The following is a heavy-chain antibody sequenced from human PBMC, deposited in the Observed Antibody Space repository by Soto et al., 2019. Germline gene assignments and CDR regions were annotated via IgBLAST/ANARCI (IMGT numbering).Heavy chain of an antibody. V-gene: IGHV4-59*08. CDR3: ARQSSGYCSSTSCYSGYYYYYMDV. CDR2: IYYSGST. D-gene: IGHD2-2*01. J-gene: IGHJ6*03. Sequence: SETLSLTCTVSGGSISSYYWSWIRQPPGKGLEWIGYIYYSGSTNYNPSLKSRVTISVDTSKNQFSLKLGSVTAADTAVYYCARQSSGYCSSTSCYSGYYYYYMDVWGKGTTVTVSS. CDR1: GGSISSYY.